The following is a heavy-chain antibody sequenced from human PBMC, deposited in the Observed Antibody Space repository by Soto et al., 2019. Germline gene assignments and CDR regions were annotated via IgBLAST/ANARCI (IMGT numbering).Heavy chain of an antibody. D-gene: IGHD6-13*01. J-gene: IGHJ5*02. V-gene: IGHV4-39*01. CDR1: GGSISSSSYY. CDR3: ARHVLGIAAAGTHWFDP. Sequence: SETLSLTCTVSGGSISSSSYYWGWIRQPQGKGLEGIGSIYYSGSTYYNPSPKSRVTISVDTSKNQFSLKLSSVTAADTAVYYCARHVLGIAAAGTHWFDPWGQGTLVTVSS. CDR2: IYYSGST.